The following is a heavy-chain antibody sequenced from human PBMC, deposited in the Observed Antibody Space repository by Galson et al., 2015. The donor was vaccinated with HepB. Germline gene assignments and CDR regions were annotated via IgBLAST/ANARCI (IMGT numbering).Heavy chain of an antibody. V-gene: IGHV3-21*01. Sequence: SLRLSCAASGFTFSSYSMNWVRQAPGKGLEWVSSISSSSSNIYYADSVKGRFTISRDNAKNSLYLQMNSLRAEDTAVYYCASGYCSSTSCYLYYFDYWGQGTLVTVSS. D-gene: IGHD2-2*01. CDR2: ISSSSSNI. J-gene: IGHJ4*02. CDR3: ASGYCSSTSCYLYYFDY. CDR1: GFTFSSYS.